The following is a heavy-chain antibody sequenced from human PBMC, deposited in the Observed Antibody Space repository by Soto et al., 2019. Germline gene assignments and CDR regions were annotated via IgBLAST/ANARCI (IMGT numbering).Heavy chain of an antibody. J-gene: IGHJ4*02. CDR2: ISGSGNTM. Sequence: EVQLVESGGGLVQPGGSLRLSCSASGFTFSSYSMNWVRQAPGKELEWLSYISGSGNTMYYADSVKGRFTIARDNAQKSLYLQLNNLRDDDTAMYYCARDPKSGNQKLYFDYWGQGNLVTVSS. CDR1: GFTFSSYS. CDR3: ARDPKSGNQKLYFDY. V-gene: IGHV3-48*02. D-gene: IGHD4-4*01.